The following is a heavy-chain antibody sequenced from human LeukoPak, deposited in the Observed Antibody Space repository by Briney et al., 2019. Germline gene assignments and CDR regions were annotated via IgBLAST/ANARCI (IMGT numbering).Heavy chain of an antibody. CDR3: AKIGSKEIAVAARNDY. V-gene: IGHV3-23*01. D-gene: IGHD6-19*01. J-gene: IGHJ4*02. Sequence: PGGSLRLSCAASGFTFSSYAMSWVRQAPGKGLEWVSAISGSGGSTYYADSVKGRFTISRDNSKNTLYLQMNSLGAEDTAVYYCAKIGSKEIAVAARNDYWGQGTLVTVSS. CDR1: GFTFSSYA. CDR2: ISGSGGST.